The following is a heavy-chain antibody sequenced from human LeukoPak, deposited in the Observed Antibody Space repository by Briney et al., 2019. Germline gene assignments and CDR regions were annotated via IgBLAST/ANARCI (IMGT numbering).Heavy chain of an antibody. D-gene: IGHD2-15*01. Sequence: GASVKVSCKASGYTFTGYYMHWVRRAPGQGLEWMGIINPSGGSTSYAQRFQGRVTMTRDTSTSTVYMGLSSLRSEDTAVYYCARQAWLVVAPDYWGQGTLVTVSS. CDR2: INPSGGST. CDR3: ARQAWLVVAPDY. CDR1: GYTFTGYY. J-gene: IGHJ4*02. V-gene: IGHV1-46*01.